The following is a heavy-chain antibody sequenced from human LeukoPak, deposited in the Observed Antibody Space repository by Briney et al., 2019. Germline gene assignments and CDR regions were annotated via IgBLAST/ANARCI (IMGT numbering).Heavy chain of an antibody. CDR1: GGTFSSYA. CDR2: IIPIFGTA. CDR3: ARDLGEYSSSWYYFDH. J-gene: IGHJ4*02. V-gene: IGHV1-69*13. D-gene: IGHD6-13*01. Sequence: WASVKVSCKASGGTFSSYAISWVRQAPGQGLEWMGGIIPIFGTANYAQKFQGRVTITADESTSTAYMELSSLRSEDTAVYYCARDLGEYSSSWYYFDHWGQGTLVTVSS.